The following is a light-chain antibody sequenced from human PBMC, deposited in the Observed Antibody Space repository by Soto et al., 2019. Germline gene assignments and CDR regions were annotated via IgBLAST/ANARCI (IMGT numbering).Light chain of an antibody. Sequence: DVAMTQSPSPLSASVGDRVNITCRASQSINKWLAWYQQKPGKAPNLLIYEASSLHSGVPSRFSGSGFGTEFTLTINSLQLDDFATYYCQQYDFLVGTFGQGTKVEV. V-gene: IGKV1-5*03. CDR1: QSINKW. J-gene: IGKJ1*01. CDR2: EAS. CDR3: QQYDFLVGT.